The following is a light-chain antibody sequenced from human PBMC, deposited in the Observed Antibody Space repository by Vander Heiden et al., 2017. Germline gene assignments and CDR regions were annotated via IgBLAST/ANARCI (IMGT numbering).Light chain of an antibody. CDR2: DAS. CDR3: QQYDNLGFT. Sequence: TQLTHSPSSLSASVGDRVTITCQASQDISNYLNWYQQKPGKAPKLLIYDASNLETGVPSRFSGSGSGTDFTFTVSSLQPEDIATYYCQQYDNLGFTFGYGTKVDIK. CDR1: QDISNY. V-gene: IGKV1-33*01. J-gene: IGKJ3*01.